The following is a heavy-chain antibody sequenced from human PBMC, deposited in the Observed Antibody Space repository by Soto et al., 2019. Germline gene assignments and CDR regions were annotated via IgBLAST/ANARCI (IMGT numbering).Heavy chain of an antibody. CDR2: IYDSGSS. Sequence: SETLSLTCTVSGASISSGDYFWSWIRQSPGKGLEWIGYIYDSGSSYYNPSLKSRVTMSVDTSKNQFSLKLSSVTAADTAVYYCAREKGYISGPKNFDYWGQGTLVTVSS. D-gene: IGHD5-12*01. CDR1: GASISSGDYF. V-gene: IGHV4-30-4*01. J-gene: IGHJ4*02. CDR3: AREKGYISGPKNFDY.